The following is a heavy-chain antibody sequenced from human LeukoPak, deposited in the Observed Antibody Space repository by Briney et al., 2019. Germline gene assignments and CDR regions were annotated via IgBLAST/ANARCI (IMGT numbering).Heavy chain of an antibody. Sequence: ASVKVSCKASGYTFTGYYMHWVRQAPGQGLEWMGRINPNSGGTNYAQKFQGRVTITTDESTSTAYMELSSLRSEDTAVYYCSRDQQLEGAFDIWGQGTMVTVSS. J-gene: IGHJ3*02. D-gene: IGHD5-18*01. CDR3: SRDQQLEGAFDI. CDR1: GYTFTGYY. V-gene: IGHV1-2*06. CDR2: INPNSGGT.